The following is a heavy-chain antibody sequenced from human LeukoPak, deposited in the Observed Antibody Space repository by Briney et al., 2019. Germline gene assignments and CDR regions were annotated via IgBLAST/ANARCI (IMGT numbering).Heavy chain of an antibody. CDR2: ISYDGSDK. J-gene: IGHJ4*02. V-gene: IGHV3-30-3*01. Sequence: GRSLRLSCAASGFSFSRSTMHWVRQAPGKGLEWVAVISYDGSDKYYADSVKGRFTISRDTSKNTLYLQMSSLRAEDTAVYYCARGDLGTGVRDLFDYWGQGTLVTVSS. CDR1: GFSFSRST. D-gene: IGHD1-1*01. CDR3: ARGDLGTGVRDLFDY.